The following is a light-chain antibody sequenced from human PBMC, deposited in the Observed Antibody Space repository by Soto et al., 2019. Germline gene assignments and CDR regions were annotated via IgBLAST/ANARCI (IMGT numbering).Light chain of an antibody. Sequence: QSVLTQPASVSGSPGQSITISCTGTSSDVGGYNYVSWYRHHPAKAPKLMIYEVSNRPSGVSNRFSGSKSGNTASLTISGLQAEDEADYYCSSYTSSSTVVFGGGTKLTVL. CDR3: SSYTSSSTVV. V-gene: IGLV2-14*01. CDR1: SSDVGGYNY. CDR2: EVS. J-gene: IGLJ2*01.